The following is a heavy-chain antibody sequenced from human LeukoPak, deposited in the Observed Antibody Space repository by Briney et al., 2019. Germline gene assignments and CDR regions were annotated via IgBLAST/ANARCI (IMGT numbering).Heavy chain of an antibody. Sequence: PGGSLRLSCAASGFTVSSNYMSWVRQAPGKGLEWVSVIYSGGSTYYADSVKGRFTISRDNSKNTLYLQMNSLRAEDTAVYYCARDNEMATIGIVPDAFDIWGQGTMVTVSS. D-gene: IGHD5-24*01. CDR1: GFTVSSNY. CDR3: ARDNEMATIGIVPDAFDI. V-gene: IGHV3-53*01. CDR2: IYSGGST. J-gene: IGHJ3*02.